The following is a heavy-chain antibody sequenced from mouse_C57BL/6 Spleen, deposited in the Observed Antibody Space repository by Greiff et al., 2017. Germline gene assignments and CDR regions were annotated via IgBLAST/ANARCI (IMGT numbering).Heavy chain of an antibody. CDR3: ASYSNYEDYAMDY. CDR2: IYPGDGDT. V-gene: IGHV1-80*01. D-gene: IGHD2-5*01. Sequence: VQLQQSGAELVKPGASVSISCKASGYAFSCYWMNWVKQRPGKGLVWIGQIYPGDGDTNYNGKFKGTATLTADKSSSTAYMQLSSLTSEDSAVYFCASYSNYEDYAMDYWGQGTSVTVSS. J-gene: IGHJ4*01. CDR1: GYAFSCYW.